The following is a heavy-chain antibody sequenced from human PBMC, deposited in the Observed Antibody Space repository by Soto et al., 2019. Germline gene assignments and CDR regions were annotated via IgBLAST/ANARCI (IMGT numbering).Heavy chain of an antibody. D-gene: IGHD6-13*01. CDR3: ATGGSRWSRGPNGY. Sequence: QVQLVESGGGLVKPGGSLRLSCATSGFMFSDYHMTWIRQAPGRGLEWVSYISSRGNTIYYADSVKGRFTISRDNAKNSVFLQMKSLRAEDTAVYYCATGGSRWSRGPNGYWGQGTLVTVSS. V-gene: IGHV3-11*01. CDR1: GFMFSDYH. J-gene: IGHJ4*02. CDR2: ISSRGNTI.